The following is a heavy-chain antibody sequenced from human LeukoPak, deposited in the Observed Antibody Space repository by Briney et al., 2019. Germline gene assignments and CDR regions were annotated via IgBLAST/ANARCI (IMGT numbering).Heavy chain of an antibody. CDR2: ISYDGSNK. J-gene: IGHJ5*02. CDR1: GFTFSSYG. D-gene: IGHD1-26*01. Sequence: GGSLRLSCAASGFTFSSYGMHWVRQAPGKGLEWVAVISYDGSNKYYADSVKGRFTISRDNSKNTLYLQMNSLRAEDTAVYYCARDPFPGWELPGWFDPWGQGTLVTVSS. CDR3: ARDPFPGWELPGWFDP. V-gene: IGHV3-30*03.